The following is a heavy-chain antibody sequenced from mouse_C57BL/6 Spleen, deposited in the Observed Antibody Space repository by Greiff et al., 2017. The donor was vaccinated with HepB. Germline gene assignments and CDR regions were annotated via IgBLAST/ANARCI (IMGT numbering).Heavy chain of an antibody. D-gene: IGHD1-1*01. J-gene: IGHJ4*01. CDR1: GYSITSGYY. V-gene: IGHV3-6*01. CDR3: ARENYYGRRAMDY. CDR2: ISYDGSN. Sequence: EVQLQESGPGLVKPSQSLSLTCSVTGYSITSGYYWNWIRQFPGNKLEWMGYISYDGSNNYNPSLKNRISITRDTSKNQFFLKLNSVTTEDTATYYCARENYYGRRAMDYWGQGTSVTVSS.